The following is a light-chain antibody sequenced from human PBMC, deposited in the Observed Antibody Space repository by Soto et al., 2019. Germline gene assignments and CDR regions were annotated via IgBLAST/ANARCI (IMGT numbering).Light chain of an antibody. V-gene: IGLV1-47*01. CDR3: AAWDDSLSVV. Sequence: QSVLTQPPSASGTPEQRVTISCSGSSSNVGSNHVYWYQQLPGTAPKLLIYRNNQRPSGVPDRFSGSKSGTSASLAISGLRSEDEADYYCAAWDDSLSVVFGGGTKLTVL. CDR1: SSNVGSNH. CDR2: RNN. J-gene: IGLJ2*01.